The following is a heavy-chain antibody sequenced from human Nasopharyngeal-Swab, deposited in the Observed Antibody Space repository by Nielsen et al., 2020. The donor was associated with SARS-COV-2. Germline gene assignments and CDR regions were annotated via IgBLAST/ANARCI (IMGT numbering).Heavy chain of an antibody. D-gene: IGHD3-3*01. J-gene: IGHJ5*02. CDR2: IKQDGSEK. V-gene: IGHV3-7*01. Sequence: WIRQPPGKGLEWVANIKQDGSEKYYMDSVKGRFTISRDNAKNSLYLQMNSLRAEDTAVYYCARGWSGYYTAFWFDPWGQGTLVTVSS. CDR3: ARGWSGYYTAFWFDP.